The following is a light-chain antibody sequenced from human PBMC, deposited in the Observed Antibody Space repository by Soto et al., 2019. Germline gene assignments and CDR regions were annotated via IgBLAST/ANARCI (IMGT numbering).Light chain of an antibody. Sequence: EIVLTQSPDTLSLSPGELASLXXRASQSVSSSYLAWYQQRPGQAPRXXIYGASSRATGIPDRFSGSGSGTDFSLTISRLEPEDFAVYYCQQYGVSPRTFGQGTKVDI. CDR2: GAS. CDR1: QSVSSSY. J-gene: IGKJ1*01. V-gene: IGKV3-20*01. CDR3: QQYGVSPRT.